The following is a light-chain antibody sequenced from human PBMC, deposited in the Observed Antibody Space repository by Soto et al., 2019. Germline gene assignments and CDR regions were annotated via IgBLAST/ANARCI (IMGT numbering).Light chain of an antibody. CDR1: QDISTY. CDR3: QQLDSYPLT. J-gene: IGKJ4*01. CDR2: VAS. V-gene: IGKV1-9*01. Sequence: DIQLTQSPSFLSASVGDRVTLTCRASQDISTYLAWYQQKPGKAPNLLIYVASTLQDGVPSRFSGTGSGTEFTLTITNLQPADFATDYCQQLDSYPLTFGGGTKV.